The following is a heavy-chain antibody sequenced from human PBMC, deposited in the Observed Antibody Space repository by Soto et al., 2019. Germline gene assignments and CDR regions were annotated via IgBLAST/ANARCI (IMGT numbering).Heavy chain of an antibody. Sequence: QVQMQESGPGLVKPSQTLSLTCTVSGGSISSGSYYWTWIRQHPGKGLEWIGYIYYTGSSNYNPYLKSRVTISVDTSKNQFSLKLSSVTAADTAVYYFAREGGDGVDFWGQGTLVSVSS. CDR3: AREGGDGVDF. CDR1: GGSISSGSYY. J-gene: IGHJ4*02. CDR2: IYYTGSS. D-gene: IGHD3-16*01. V-gene: IGHV4-31*03.